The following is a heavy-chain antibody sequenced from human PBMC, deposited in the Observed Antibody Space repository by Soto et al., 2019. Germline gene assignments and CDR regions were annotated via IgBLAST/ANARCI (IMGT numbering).Heavy chain of an antibody. Sequence: QVQLVESGGGVVQPGRSLRLSCAASGFTFSSYGMHWVRQAPGKGLEWVAVISYDGSNKYYPDSVKGRFTISRDNSKNMLYRQMNSLRAEDTAMYYCAKDTSSIMYGAPPKGMDVWGQGTTVTVSS. CDR1: GFTFSSYG. D-gene: IGHD6-13*01. J-gene: IGHJ6*02. CDR2: ISYDGSNK. V-gene: IGHV3-30*18. CDR3: AKDTSSIMYGAPPKGMDV.